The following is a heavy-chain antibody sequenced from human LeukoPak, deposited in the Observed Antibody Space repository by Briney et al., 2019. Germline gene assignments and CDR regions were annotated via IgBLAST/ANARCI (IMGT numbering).Heavy chain of an antibody. CDR2: IKQDGSEK. Sequence: PGGSLRLSCAASGFTFSSYWMSWVRQAPGKGLEWVANIKQDGSEKYYVDSVKGRFTISRDNAKNSLYLQMNSLRAEDTAVYYCARDGYSSSSPSDVWGKGTTVTVSS. J-gene: IGHJ6*04. CDR1: GFTFSSYW. V-gene: IGHV3-7*01. D-gene: IGHD6-6*01. CDR3: ARDGYSSSSPSDV.